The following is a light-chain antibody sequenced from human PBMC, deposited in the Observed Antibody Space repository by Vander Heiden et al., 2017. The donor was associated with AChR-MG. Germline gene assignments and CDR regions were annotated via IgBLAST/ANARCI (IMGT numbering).Light chain of an antibody. CDR3: MQRIECPPKYT. V-gene: IGKV2-40*01. CDR2: TRS. CDR1: HSLSDSDDGNTY. Sequence: IVLPQTPLSLPVTPREPASISCRSSHSLSDSDDGNTYMDWNMQKPGQSQQLLIDTRSYRASGAPDRFSGRESGTDCTLKISMVEAEDGVVYDCMQRIECPPKYTFGQGTKLEIK. J-gene: IGKJ2*01.